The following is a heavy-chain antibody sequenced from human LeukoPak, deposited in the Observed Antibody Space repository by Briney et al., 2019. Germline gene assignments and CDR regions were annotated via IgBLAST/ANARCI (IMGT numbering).Heavy chain of an antibody. CDR3: ARRGRGYCSSTSCYRAGAFDI. CDR1: GGSFSGYY. D-gene: IGHD2-2*02. V-gene: IGHV4-34*01. Sequence: SETLSLTCAVYGGSFSGYYWSWIRQPPGKGLEWIGEINHSGSTNYNPSLKSRVPISVDTSKNQFSLKLSSVTAADTAVYYCARRGRGYCSSTSCYRAGAFDIWGQGTMVTVSS. J-gene: IGHJ3*02. CDR2: INHSGST.